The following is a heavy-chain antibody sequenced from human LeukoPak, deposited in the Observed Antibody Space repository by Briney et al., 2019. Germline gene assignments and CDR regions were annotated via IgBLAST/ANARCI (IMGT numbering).Heavy chain of an antibody. J-gene: IGHJ3*02. Sequence: KPGGSLRLSCAASGFTFSDYYMSWIRQAPGKGLEWVSYISSSGSTIYYADSVKGRFTISRDNAKNSLYLQMNGLRAEDTAVYYCARDRGALWFGEVDAFDIWGQGTMVTVSS. D-gene: IGHD3-10*01. V-gene: IGHV3-11*01. CDR3: ARDRGALWFGEVDAFDI. CDR1: GFTFSDYY. CDR2: ISSSGSTI.